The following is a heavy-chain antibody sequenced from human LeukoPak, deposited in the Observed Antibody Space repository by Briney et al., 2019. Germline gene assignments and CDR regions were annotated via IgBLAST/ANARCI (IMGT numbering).Heavy chain of an antibody. V-gene: IGHV3-48*03. CDR2: ISSSGSTI. J-gene: IGHJ4*02. Sequence: GGSLRLSCAASGFTFSSYEMNWVRQAPGKGLEWVSYISSSGSTIYYADSVKGRFTISRDNAKNSLYLQMNSLRAEDTAVYYCASLYSSGWTIDYWGQGTLVTVSS. CDR1: GFTFSSYE. CDR3: ASLYSSGWTIDY. D-gene: IGHD6-19*01.